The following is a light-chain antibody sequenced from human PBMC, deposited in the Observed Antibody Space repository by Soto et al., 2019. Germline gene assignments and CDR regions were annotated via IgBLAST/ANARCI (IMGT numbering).Light chain of an antibody. CDR2: EVS. J-gene: IGLJ3*02. V-gene: IGLV2-14*02. CDR3: QAYDYSLTASV. Sequence: QSALTQPASVSGSPGQSITISCTGTSSDIGTYNLVSWYQQHPGKAPKLMIYEVSNRPSGVPERFSGSKSGTSASLAITGLQAEDEADYYCQAYDYSLTASVFGGGTKLTVL. CDR1: SSDIGTYNL.